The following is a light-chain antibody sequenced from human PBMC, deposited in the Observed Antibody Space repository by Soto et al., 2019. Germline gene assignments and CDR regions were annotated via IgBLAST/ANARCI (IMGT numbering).Light chain of an antibody. J-gene: IGKJ4*01. CDR3: QQYNNWPLT. CDR2: GAS. CDR1: QSVSTN. V-gene: IGKV3-15*01. Sequence: ETVMTQSPATLSVSPGERATLSCRASQSVSTNLAWYQQRPGQAPRLLIYGASTRDAGIPGTFSGSGSGTKFTLTISSLQSEDFAVYYCQQYNNWPLTFGGGTRWIS.